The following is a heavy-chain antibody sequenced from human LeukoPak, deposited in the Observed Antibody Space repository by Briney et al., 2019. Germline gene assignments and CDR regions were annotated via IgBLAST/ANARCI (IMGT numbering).Heavy chain of an antibody. J-gene: IGHJ6*02. V-gene: IGHV3-23*01. CDR3: AKDDAPYCSSTSRYYYYGMDV. CDR2: ISGSGGST. Sequence: GGSLRLSCAASGFTFSSYAMSWVRQAPGKGLEWVSAISGSGGSTYYADSVKGRFTISRDNSKNTLYLQMNSLRAEDTAVYYCAKDDAPYCSSTSRYYYYGMDVWGQGTTVTVSS. D-gene: IGHD2-2*01. CDR1: GFTFSSYA.